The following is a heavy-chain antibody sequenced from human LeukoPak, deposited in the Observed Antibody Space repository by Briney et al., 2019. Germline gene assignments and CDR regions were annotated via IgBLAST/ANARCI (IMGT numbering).Heavy chain of an antibody. Sequence: ASVNVSCQSSGYTLTDYYRYWVRQAPGQGLEWMGWIYPNSGVTKFAQKFQGRVTMTRDTSTSTAYMELSSLRSDDTAVYYCARDGDAVMVEFDYWGQGTLVTVSS. CDR3: ARDGDAVMVEFDY. D-gene: IGHD5-18*01. J-gene: IGHJ4*02. CDR2: IYPNSGVT. CDR1: GYTLTDYY. V-gene: IGHV1-2*02.